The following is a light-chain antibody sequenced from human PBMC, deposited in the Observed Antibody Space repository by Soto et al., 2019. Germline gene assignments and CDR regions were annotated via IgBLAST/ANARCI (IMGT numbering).Light chain of an antibody. CDR1: QSISSY. J-gene: IGKJ4*01. CDR2: AAP. CDR3: QQSYSTPS. Sequence: DIQMTQSPSSLSASVGDRVTITCRASQSISSYLNWYQQKPGKAPKLLIYAAPSLQSGVPSRFSGSGSGTDLTLTISSLQPEDFATYYCQQSYSTPSFGGGTKVENK. V-gene: IGKV1-39*01.